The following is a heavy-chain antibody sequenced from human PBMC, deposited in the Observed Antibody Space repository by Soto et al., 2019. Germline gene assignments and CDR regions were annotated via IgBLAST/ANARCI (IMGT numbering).Heavy chain of an antibody. CDR2: IYYSGST. Sequence: SETLSLTCTVSGGSISSGGYYWSWIRQHPGKGLEWIGYIYYSGSTYYNPSLKSRVTISVDTSKNQFSLKLSSVTAADTAVYYCARGRYYYDSSGYPNWFDPWGQGTLVTVSS. CDR1: GGSISSGGYY. CDR3: ARGRYYYDSSGYPNWFDP. J-gene: IGHJ5*02. D-gene: IGHD3-22*01. V-gene: IGHV4-31*03.